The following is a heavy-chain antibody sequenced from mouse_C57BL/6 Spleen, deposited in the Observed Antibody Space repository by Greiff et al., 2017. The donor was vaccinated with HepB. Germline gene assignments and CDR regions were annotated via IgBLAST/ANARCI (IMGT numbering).Heavy chain of an antibody. Sequence: EVQLQQSGPELVKPGASVKIPCKASGYTFTDYNMDWVKQSHGKSLEWIGDINPNNGGTIYNQKFKGKATLTVDKSSSTAYMELRSLTSEDTAVYYCASPYGSSYEFAYGGQGTLVTVSA. CDR1: GYTFTDYN. CDR2: INPNNGGT. CDR3: ASPYGSSYEFAY. J-gene: IGHJ3*01. D-gene: IGHD1-1*01. V-gene: IGHV1-18*01.